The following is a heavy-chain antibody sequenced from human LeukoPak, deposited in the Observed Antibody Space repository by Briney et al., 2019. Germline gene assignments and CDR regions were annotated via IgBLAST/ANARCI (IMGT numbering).Heavy chain of an antibody. J-gene: IGHJ4*02. CDR2: IYYSGST. V-gene: IGHV4-39*01. CDR3: ASHYSSSWYGDVADY. CDR1: GGSISSSSYY. D-gene: IGHD6-13*01. Sequence: PSETLSLTCTVSGGSISSSSYYWSWIRQPPGKGLEWIGSIYYSGSTYYNPSLKSRVTISVDTSKNQFSLKLSSVTAADTAVYYCASHYSSSWYGDVADYWGQGTLVTVSS.